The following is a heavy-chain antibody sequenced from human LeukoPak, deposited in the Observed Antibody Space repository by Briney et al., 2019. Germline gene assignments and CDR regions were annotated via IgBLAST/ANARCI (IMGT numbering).Heavy chain of an antibody. CDR2: IYYSGRT. CDR1: GGSISSSSYY. Sequence: SETLSLTCTISGGSISSSSYYWGWIRQPPGKGLGWIENIYYSGRTYYNPSLKSRVTISVDTSKNDFSLKLSSVTAADTAVYYCARLYYYDSSGPPLWGQGTMVAVSS. CDR3: ARLYYYDSSGPPL. D-gene: IGHD3-22*01. J-gene: IGHJ4*02. V-gene: IGHV4-39*02.